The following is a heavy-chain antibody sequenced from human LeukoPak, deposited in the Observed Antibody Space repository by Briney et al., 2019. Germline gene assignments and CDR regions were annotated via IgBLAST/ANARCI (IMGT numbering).Heavy chain of an antibody. J-gene: IGHJ4*02. Sequence: KPSETLSLTCIVSGGSISGYYWGWIRQPPGKGLEWIGSIYYSGSTYYNPSLKSRVTISVDTSKNQFSLKLSSVTAADTAVYYCARLRITFGGVIVSDYFDYWGQGTLVTVSS. D-gene: IGHD3-16*02. CDR1: GGSISGYY. CDR3: ARLRITFGGVIVSDYFDY. V-gene: IGHV4-39*01. CDR2: IYYSGST.